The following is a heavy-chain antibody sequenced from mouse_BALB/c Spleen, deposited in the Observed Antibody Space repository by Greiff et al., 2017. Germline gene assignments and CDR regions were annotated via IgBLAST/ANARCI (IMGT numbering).Heavy chain of an antibody. J-gene: IGHJ3*01. CDR3: APICDGYYWFAY. CDR1: GFNIKDTY. CDR2: IDPANGNT. Sequence: VQLQQSGAELVKPGASVKLSCTASGFNIKDTYMHWVKQRPEQGLEWIGRIDPANGNTKYDPKFQGKATITADTSSNTAYLQLSSLTSEDTAVYYCAPICDGYYWFAYWGQGALVTVSA. V-gene: IGHV14-3*02. D-gene: IGHD2-3*01.